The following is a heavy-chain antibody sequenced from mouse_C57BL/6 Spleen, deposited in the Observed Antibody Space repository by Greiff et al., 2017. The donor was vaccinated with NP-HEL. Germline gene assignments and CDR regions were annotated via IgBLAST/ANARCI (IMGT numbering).Heavy chain of an antibody. CDR2: IWSGGST. J-gene: IGHJ1*03. CDR3: ARGDDYEWYFDV. Sequence: QVQLKQSGPGLVQPSQSLSITCTVSGFSLTSYGVHWVRQSPGKGLEWLGVIWSGGSTDYNAAFISRLSISKDNSKSQVFFKMNSLQADDTAIYYCARGDDYEWYFDVWGTGTTVTVSS. CDR1: GFSLTSYG. D-gene: IGHD2-4*01. V-gene: IGHV2-2*01.